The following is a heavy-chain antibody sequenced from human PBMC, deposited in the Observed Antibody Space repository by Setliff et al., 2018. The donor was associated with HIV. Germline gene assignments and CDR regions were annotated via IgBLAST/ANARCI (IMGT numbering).Heavy chain of an antibody. CDR1: GGSISGSSYY. CDR2: VYHSGST. V-gene: IGHV4-39*07. J-gene: IGHJ5*02. CDR3: ARDMTNYYDRSGSFGWFAP. D-gene: IGHD3-22*01. Sequence: SETLSLTCSVPGGSISGSSYYWGWIRQPPGKGLEWIGSVYHSGSTYYNPSLKSRVTISVDKSKNQFSVKLRSVTAADTAVYYCARDMTNYYDRSGSFGWFAPWGQGTPVTVSS.